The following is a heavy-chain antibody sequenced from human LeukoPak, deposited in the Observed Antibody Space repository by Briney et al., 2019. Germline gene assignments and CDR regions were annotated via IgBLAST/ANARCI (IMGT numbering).Heavy chain of an antibody. V-gene: IGHV3-49*04. CDR1: GFTFGDYA. Sequence: GGSLILSCTASGFTFGDYAMSWVRQAPGKGLEWVGFIKSQAFGSTTEYAASVRGRFTISRDDSKSIAYLQMNSLKTEDTAVYYCTRVRKNKTYYYDSSGYYFEYWGQGALVTVSS. CDR2: IKSQAFGSTT. CDR3: TRVRKNKTYYYDSSGYYFEY. D-gene: IGHD3-22*01. J-gene: IGHJ4*02.